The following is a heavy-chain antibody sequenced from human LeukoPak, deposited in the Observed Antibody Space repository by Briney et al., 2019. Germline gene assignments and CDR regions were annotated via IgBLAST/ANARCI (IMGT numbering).Heavy chain of an antibody. CDR3: TTSSSLGVYYMDV. V-gene: IGHV3-48*03. D-gene: IGHD6-6*01. CDR2: ISSSGSTI. J-gene: IGHJ6*03. Sequence: GGSLRLSCAASGFTFSSYEMNWVRQAPGKGLEWVSYISSSGSTIYYADSVKGRFTISRDNAKNSLYLQMNSLRAEDTAVYYCTTSSSLGVYYMDVWGKGTTVTISS. CDR1: GFTFSSYE.